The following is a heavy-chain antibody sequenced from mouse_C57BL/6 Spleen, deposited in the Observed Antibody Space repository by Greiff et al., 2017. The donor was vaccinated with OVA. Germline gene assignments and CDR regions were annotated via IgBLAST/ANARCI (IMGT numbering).Heavy chain of an antibody. V-gene: IGHV14-2*01. CDR2: IDPEDGET. CDR3: ARGDYGSPFFDY. Sequence: EVKVVESGAELVKPGASVKLSCTASGFNIKDYYMHWVKQRTEQGLEWIGRIDPEDGETKYAPKFQGKATITADTSSNTAYLQLSSLTSEDTAVYYCARGDYGSPFFDYWGQGTTLTVSS. D-gene: IGHD1-1*01. J-gene: IGHJ2*01. CDR1: GFNIKDYY.